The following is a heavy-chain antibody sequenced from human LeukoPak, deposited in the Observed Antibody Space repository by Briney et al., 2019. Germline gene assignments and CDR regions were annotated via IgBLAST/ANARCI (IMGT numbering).Heavy chain of an antibody. J-gene: IGHJ4*02. Sequence: SETLSLTCTVSGGSISSYYWSWIRQPPGKGLEWIGYIYYSGSTNYNPSLKSRVTISVDTSKNQFSLKLSSVTAADTAVYYCARLDFWSGYMDYWGQGTLVAVSS. CDR2: IYYSGST. V-gene: IGHV4-59*01. CDR3: ARLDFWSGYMDY. D-gene: IGHD3-3*01. CDR1: GGSISSYY.